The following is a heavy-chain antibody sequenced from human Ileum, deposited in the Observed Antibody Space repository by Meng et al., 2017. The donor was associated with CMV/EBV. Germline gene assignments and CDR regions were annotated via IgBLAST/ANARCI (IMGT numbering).Heavy chain of an antibody. Sequence: QLHLQESGPGLLKPSETLSLPWGGNGGSFSSFSWTWICQPPGKGPEWIGDINHRGTTNYSPSLKSRVTISIDTSKKQFSLRLSSLTAADTAVYYCTRGRVGDWGFDFWGQGTLVTVSS. D-gene: IGHD1-26*01. J-gene: IGHJ4*02. CDR2: INHRGTT. CDR1: GGSFSSFS. V-gene: IGHV4-34*01. CDR3: TRGRVGDWGFDF.